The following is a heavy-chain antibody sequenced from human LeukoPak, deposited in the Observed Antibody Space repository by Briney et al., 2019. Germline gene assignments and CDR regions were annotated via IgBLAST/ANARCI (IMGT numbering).Heavy chain of an antibody. CDR3: ARQNVPQTFGVVRDYNYYGMDV. CDR2: IYYSGST. D-gene: IGHD3-3*01. J-gene: IGHJ6*02. V-gene: IGHV4-39*01. CDR1: GGSISSSSYY. Sequence: SETLSLTCTVSGGSISSSSYYWGWIRQPPGKGLEWIGSIYYSGSTYYNPSLKSRVTISVDTSKNQFSLKLSSVTAADMAVYYCARQNVPQTFGVVRDYNYYGMDVWGQGTTVTVSS.